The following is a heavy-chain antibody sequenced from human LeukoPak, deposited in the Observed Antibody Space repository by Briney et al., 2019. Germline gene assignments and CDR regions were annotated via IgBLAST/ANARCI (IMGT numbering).Heavy chain of an antibody. CDR3: ARGSVMSFDI. D-gene: IGHD3-16*01. CDR1: GGSISSYY. J-gene: IGHJ3*02. Sequence: SETLSLTCTASGGSISSYYWSWIRQPPGKGLEWIGYIYYGGSTNYNPSLKSRVTISVDTSKNQFSLKLSSVTAADTAVYYCARGSVMSFDIWGQGTMVTVSS. V-gene: IGHV4-59*01. CDR2: IYYGGST.